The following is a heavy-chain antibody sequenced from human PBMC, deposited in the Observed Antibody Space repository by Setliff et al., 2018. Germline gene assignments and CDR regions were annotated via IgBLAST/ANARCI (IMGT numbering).Heavy chain of an antibody. J-gene: IGHJ4*02. CDR3: FGAGTCSY. CDR1: GFTYKNDW. V-gene: IGHV3-7*01. CDR2: INPDGSEK. D-gene: IGHD3-10*01. Sequence: GGSLRLSCGASGFTYKNDWVSWVRQAPGKGLEWLASINPDGSEKYSVDSVKGRFTISRDNARNSLSLKMNSLRTGDTALYYCFGAGTCSYWGQGTPVTVSS.